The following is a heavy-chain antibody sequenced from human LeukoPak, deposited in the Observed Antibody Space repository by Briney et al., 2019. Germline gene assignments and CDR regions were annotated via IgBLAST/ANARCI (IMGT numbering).Heavy chain of an antibody. V-gene: IGHV3-7*01. CDR1: GFTFSSYW. D-gene: IGHD1-26*01. Sequence: GGSLRLSCAASGFTFSSYWMSWVRQAPGKGLEWVANIKQDGSNKYYADSVRGRFTISRDNSKNTLYLQMNSLRAEDTAVYYCAKVASGSGSGGGDYWGQGTLVTVSS. CDR2: IKQDGSNK. CDR3: AKVASGSGSGGGDY. J-gene: IGHJ4*02.